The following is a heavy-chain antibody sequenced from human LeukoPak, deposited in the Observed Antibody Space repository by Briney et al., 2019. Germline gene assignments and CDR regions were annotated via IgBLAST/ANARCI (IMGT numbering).Heavy chain of an antibody. CDR2: ISGSGGST. V-gene: IGHV3-23*01. J-gene: IGHJ4*02. CDR3: AKDPGMVRGVITATGFDY. Sequence: GGSLRLSCAASGFTFSSYGMSWVRQAPGKGLEWVSAISGSGGSTYYADSVKGRFTISRDNSKNTLYLQMNSLRAEDTAVYYCAKDPGMVRGVITATGFDYWGQGTLVTVSS. CDR1: GFTFSSYG. D-gene: IGHD3-10*01.